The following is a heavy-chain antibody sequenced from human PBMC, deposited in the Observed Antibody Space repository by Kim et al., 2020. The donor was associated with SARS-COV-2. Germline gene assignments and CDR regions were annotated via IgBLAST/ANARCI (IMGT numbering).Heavy chain of an antibody. D-gene: IGHD3-10*01. CDR2: IYYTGNT. V-gene: IGHV4-59*02. J-gene: IGHJ3*02. CDR1: GGSVNNYY. CDR3: ARMSMVRGANQNLQDAFDI. Sequence: SETLSLTCSVSGGSVNNYYWSWIRQSPGKGLEWIGYIYYTGNTNYNPSLNSRVTISVDTSTDRLFLKLISVTAADTAVYFCARMSMVRGANQNLQDAFDIWGQGTLVTVSS.